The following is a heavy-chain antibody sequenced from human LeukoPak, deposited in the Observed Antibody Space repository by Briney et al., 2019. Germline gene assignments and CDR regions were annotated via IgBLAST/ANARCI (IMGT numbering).Heavy chain of an antibody. V-gene: IGHV3-53*01. Sequence: PGGSLRLSCAASGFTFSSNYMSRVRQAPGKGLEWVSVIYSGGSTYCADSVKGRFTISRDNSKNTLYLQMNSLRAEDTAVYYCARGEGYSYGLHFDYWGQGTLVTVSS. CDR3: ARGEGYSYGLHFDY. J-gene: IGHJ4*02. CDR1: GFTFSSNY. D-gene: IGHD5-18*01. CDR2: IYSGGST.